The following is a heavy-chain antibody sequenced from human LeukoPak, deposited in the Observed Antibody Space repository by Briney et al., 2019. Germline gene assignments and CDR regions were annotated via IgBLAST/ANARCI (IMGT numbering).Heavy chain of an antibody. CDR2: ISSDGSNE. CDR3: AKAASHYYVSTGYYP. Sequence: GGSLRLSCAASGFTFSRYGMHWVRQAPGKGLEWVTVISSDGSNEYYADSVKGRFTISRDNSKNTPYLQMNSLRPEDTAVYYCAKAASHYYVSTGYYPWGQGTMVTVSS. D-gene: IGHD3-22*01. CDR1: GFTFSRYG. J-gene: IGHJ3*01. V-gene: IGHV3-30*18.